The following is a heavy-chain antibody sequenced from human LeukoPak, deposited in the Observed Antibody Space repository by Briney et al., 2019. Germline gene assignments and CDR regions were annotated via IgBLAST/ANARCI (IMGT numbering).Heavy chain of an antibody. V-gene: IGHV4-4*02. Sequence: SETLSLTCAVSGGSISSSNWWSWVRQPPGKGLEWIGEIYHSGSTNYNPSLKSRATISVDKSKNQFSLKLSSVTAADTAVYYCAGNYGSGSSPFDYWGQGTLVTVSS. D-gene: IGHD3-10*01. J-gene: IGHJ4*02. CDR2: IYHSGST. CDR1: GGSISSSNW. CDR3: AGNYGSGSSPFDY.